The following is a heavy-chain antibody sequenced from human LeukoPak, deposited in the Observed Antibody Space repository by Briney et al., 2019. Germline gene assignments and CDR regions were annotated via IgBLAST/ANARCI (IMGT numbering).Heavy chain of an antibody. CDR2: IRYDGSNK. CDR1: GLTFSSYG. D-gene: IGHD3-16*02. Sequence: GGSLRLSCAASGLTFSSYGMHWVRQAPGKGLEWVAFIRYDGSNKYYADSVKGRFTISRDNSKNTLYLQMNSLRAEDTAVYYCAKDHGYDYVWGSYPEYYFDYWGQGTLVTVSS. V-gene: IGHV3-30*02. CDR3: AKDHGYDYVWGSYPEYYFDY. J-gene: IGHJ4*02.